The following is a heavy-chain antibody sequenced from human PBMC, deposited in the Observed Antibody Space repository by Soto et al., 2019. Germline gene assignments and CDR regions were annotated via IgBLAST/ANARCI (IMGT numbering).Heavy chain of an antibody. V-gene: IGHV6-1*01. CDR1: GDSVSSNSAA. J-gene: IGHJ4*02. D-gene: IGHD6-6*01. CDR2: TYYRSKWYN. CDR3: ARGEYSSSVPPYFDY. Sequence: SPTLSLPCAISGDSVSSNSAAWNWIRQSPSRGLEWLGRTYYRSKWYNDYAVSVKSRITINPDTSKNQFSLQLNSVTPEDTAVYYCARGEYSSSVPPYFDYWGQGTLVTVSS.